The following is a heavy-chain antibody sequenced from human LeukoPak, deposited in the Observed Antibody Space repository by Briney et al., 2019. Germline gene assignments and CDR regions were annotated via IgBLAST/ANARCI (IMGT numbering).Heavy chain of an antibody. V-gene: IGHV1-2*06. CDR2: INPNSGGT. D-gene: IGHD3-3*01. J-gene: IGHJ5*02. CDR1: GYTFTGYY. CDR3: ARITYDFWSGYYMPDDP. Sequence: GASVKVSCKASGYTFTGYYMHWVRQAPGQGLEWMGRINPNSGGTNYAQKFQGRVTMTRDTSISTAYMELSRLRSDDTAVYYCARITYDFWSGYYMPDDPWGQGTLVTVSS.